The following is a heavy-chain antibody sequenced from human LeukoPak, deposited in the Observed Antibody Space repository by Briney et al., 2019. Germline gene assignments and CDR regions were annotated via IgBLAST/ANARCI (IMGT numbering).Heavy chain of an antibody. Sequence: GGPLRPSCPPPEPTFTNNARSGAPGAPGKGRGCFSPLSNKGDATAHADSVKGRFTISRDNAKNTLSLLMNILRAEDTAVYYCARVGPLATRSAGHYYFDLWGRGTLVTVSS. CDR3: ARVGPLATRSAGHYYFDL. CDR2: LSNKGDAT. D-gene: IGHD3-10*01. V-gene: IGHV3-23*01. CDR1: EPTFTNNA. J-gene: IGHJ2*01.